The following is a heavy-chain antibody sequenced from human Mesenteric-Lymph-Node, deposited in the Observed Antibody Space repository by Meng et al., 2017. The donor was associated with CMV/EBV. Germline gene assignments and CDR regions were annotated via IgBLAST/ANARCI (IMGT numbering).Heavy chain of an antibody. Sequence: SQTRSLTCAISGDSVSSNSAAWNWIRQSPSRGLEWLGRTYYRSKWFNDYAESVESRITINPDTSKNQFSLQLNSLAPDDTAVYYCAREGLHYYDPNGSTPGGAFDIWGQGAMVTVSS. CDR1: GDSVSSNSAA. CDR2: TYYRSKWFN. CDR3: AREGLHYYDPNGSTPGGAFDI. V-gene: IGHV6-1*01. D-gene: IGHD3-22*01. J-gene: IGHJ3*02.